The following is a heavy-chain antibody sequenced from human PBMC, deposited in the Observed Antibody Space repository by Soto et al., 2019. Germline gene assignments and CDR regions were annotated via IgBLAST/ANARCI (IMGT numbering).Heavy chain of an antibody. CDR1: GFTFSSYG. D-gene: IGHD6-13*01. J-gene: IGHJ4*02. V-gene: IGHV3-33*01. CDR2: IWYDGSNK. Sequence: QVQLVESGGGVVQPGRSLRLSCAASGFTFSSYGMHWVRQAPGKGLEWVAVIWYDGSNKYYADSVKGRFTISRDNSKNTRYLQMNSLRAEDTAVYYCARQAGSFDYWGQGTLVTVSS. CDR3: ARQAGSFDY.